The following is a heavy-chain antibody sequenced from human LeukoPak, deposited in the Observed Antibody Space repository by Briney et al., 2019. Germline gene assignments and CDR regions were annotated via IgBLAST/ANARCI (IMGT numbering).Heavy chain of an antibody. Sequence: SQTLSLTCTVSGGSISIGNYYWSWIRQPAGKGLEWIGRIYTSGSTNYNPSLKSRVTISIDTSKNQFSLRLTSVTAADTAVYYCARSGYHDGYSYGLFDYWGRGTLVTVSS. V-gene: IGHV4-61*02. CDR1: GGSISIGNYY. CDR2: IYTSGST. CDR3: ARSGYHDGYSYGLFDY. D-gene: IGHD5-18*01. J-gene: IGHJ4*02.